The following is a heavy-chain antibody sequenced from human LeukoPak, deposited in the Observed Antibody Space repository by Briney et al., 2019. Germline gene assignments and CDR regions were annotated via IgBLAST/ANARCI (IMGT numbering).Heavy chain of an antibody. D-gene: IGHD6-25*01. J-gene: IGHJ4*02. CDR2: ISSSGSYI. Sequence: GGSLRLSCAASRFTFSSYSMNWVCQAPGKGLEWVSSISSSGSYIYYADSVKGRFTLSRDNAKNSLYLQMNTLRAEDTAVYYCAIVGSGWNRGYSDYWGQGTLVTVSS. V-gene: IGHV3-21*04. CDR1: RFTFSSYS. CDR3: AIVGSGWNRGYSDY.